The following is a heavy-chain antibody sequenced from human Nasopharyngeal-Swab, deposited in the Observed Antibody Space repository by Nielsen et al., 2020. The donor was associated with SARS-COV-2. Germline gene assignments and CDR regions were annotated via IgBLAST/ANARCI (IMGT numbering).Heavy chain of an antibody. V-gene: IGHV1-18*01. CDR3: AATFMYYYGPGSPFSGTHYSYCMDA. CDR2: ISADDGDT. Sequence: WARQAPGQGLEWLGWISADDGDTKYAQRLQGRVTMTAGPSTNTAYLELRSLTSDDPAVYYCAATFMYYYGPGSPFSGTHYSYCMDAWGQGTTVTVSS. J-gene: IGHJ6*02. D-gene: IGHD3-10*01.